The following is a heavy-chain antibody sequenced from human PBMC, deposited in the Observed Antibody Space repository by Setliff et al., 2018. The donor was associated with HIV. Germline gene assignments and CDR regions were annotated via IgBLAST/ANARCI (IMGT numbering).Heavy chain of an antibody. J-gene: IGHJ6*02. CDR1: GFSFSNYW. D-gene: IGHD3-10*01. CDR2: INQDGSEK. V-gene: IGHV3-7*01. CDR3: ARKLRPGHGVDV. Sequence: GGSLRLSCIASGFSFSNYWMSWVRQAPGKGLEWVAHINQDGSEKNHVDSVKGRFTISRDNAKNSMDLQMNSLRAEDTAIYYCARKLRPGHGVDVWGQGTTVTVSS.